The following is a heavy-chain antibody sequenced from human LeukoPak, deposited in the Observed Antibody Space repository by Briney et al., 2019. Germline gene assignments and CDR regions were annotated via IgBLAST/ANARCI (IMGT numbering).Heavy chain of an antibody. CDR2: IYPGDSDT. V-gene: IGHV5-51*01. D-gene: IGHD3-3*01. CDR3: ARLSYDFWSGQFDD. J-gene: IGHJ4*02. CDR1: GYSFTSYW. Sequence: GGSLKISCKGSGYSFTSYWIGCVRQLPGKGLEWMGIIYPGDSDTRYSPSFQGQVTISADKSISTAYLQWSSLKASDTATYYCARLSYDFWSGQFDDWGQGTLVTVSS.